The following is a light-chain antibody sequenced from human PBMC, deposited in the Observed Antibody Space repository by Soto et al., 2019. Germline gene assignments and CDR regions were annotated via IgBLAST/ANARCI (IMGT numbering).Light chain of an antibody. CDR1: QSVGTS. CDR2: GAS. CDR3: QQYDSSPRT. J-gene: IGKJ1*01. Sequence: EIVLTQSPVTLSLSPGERGTLSCRASQSVGTSLAWYQQKPGQAPRLLIYGASNRATGIPDRFSGSGSGTDFTLTISKLEPEDFAVYWCQQYDSSPRTFGQGTKVDIK. V-gene: IGKV3-20*01.